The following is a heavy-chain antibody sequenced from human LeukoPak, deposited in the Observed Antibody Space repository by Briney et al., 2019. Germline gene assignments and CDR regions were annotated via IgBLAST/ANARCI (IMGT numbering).Heavy chain of an antibody. CDR1: GFTFSTYW. CDR3: ARDPTTVQTFGD. V-gene: IGHV3-74*01. CDR2: INSDGSST. D-gene: IGHD4-17*01. J-gene: IGHJ4*02. Sequence: GGSLRLSCAASGFTFSTYWMHWVRQAPGKGLVWVSRINSDGSSTSYADSVKGRFTISRDNAKNTLHLQMNSLRAEDTAVYYCARDPTTVQTFGDWGQGTLVSVSS.